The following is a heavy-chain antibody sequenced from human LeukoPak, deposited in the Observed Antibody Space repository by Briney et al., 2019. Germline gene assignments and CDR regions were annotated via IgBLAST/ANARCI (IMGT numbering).Heavy chain of an antibody. CDR1: GFTFSSYG. CDR2: ISYDGSNK. V-gene: IGHV3-30*18. Sequence: PGGSLRLSCAASGFTFSSYGMHWVRQAPGKGLEWVAVISYDGSNKYYADSVKGRFTISRDNSKNTLYLQMNSLRAEDTAVYYCAKGKRWLQLISDWFDPWGQGTLVTVSS. J-gene: IGHJ5*02. CDR3: AKGKRWLQLISDWFDP. D-gene: IGHD5-24*01.